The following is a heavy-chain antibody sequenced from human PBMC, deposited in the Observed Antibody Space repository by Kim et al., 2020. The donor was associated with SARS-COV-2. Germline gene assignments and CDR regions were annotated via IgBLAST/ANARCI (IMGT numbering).Heavy chain of an antibody. CDR2: IYSGGST. V-gene: IGHV3-53*04. CDR1: GFTVSSNY. D-gene: IGHD6-19*01. Sequence: GGSLRLSCAASGFTVSSNYMSWVRQAPGKGLEWVSVIYSGGSTYYADSVKGRFTISRHNSKNTLYLQMNSLRAEDTAVYYCARDRGIAVAGTPGAFDIWGQGTMVTVSS. J-gene: IGHJ3*02. CDR3: ARDRGIAVAGTPGAFDI.